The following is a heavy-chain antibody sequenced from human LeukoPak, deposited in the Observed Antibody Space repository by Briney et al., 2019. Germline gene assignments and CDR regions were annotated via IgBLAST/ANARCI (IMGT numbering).Heavy chain of an antibody. Sequence: PSETLSLTCTVSGGSTSSSSYYWGWIRQPPGKGLEWIGSIYYSGSTYYNPSLKSRVTISVDTSKNQFSLKLSSVTAADTAVYYCARQDMTTVTTLDYWGQGTLVTVSS. V-gene: IGHV4-39*01. CDR1: GGSTSSSSYY. CDR2: IYYSGST. J-gene: IGHJ4*02. D-gene: IGHD4-17*01. CDR3: ARQDMTTVTTLDY.